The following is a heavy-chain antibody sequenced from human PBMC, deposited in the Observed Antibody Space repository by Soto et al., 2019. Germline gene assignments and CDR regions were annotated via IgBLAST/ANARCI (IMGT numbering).Heavy chain of an antibody. D-gene: IGHD4-17*01. CDR1: GGSMTRGDYY. CDR2: IYHTGST. V-gene: IGHV4-30-4*01. CDR3: ARDPLYDSGDLSHVFDI. J-gene: IGHJ3*02. Sequence: QVQLQESGPGLVKPSQTLSLTCTVSGGSMTRGDYYWSWIRQPPGKGLEWIGFIYHTGSTYYSPYLKSQVAISVDTSKDQFSLKLSSVTAAGTAVYYCARDPLYDSGDLSHVFDIWGKGPRATVSS.